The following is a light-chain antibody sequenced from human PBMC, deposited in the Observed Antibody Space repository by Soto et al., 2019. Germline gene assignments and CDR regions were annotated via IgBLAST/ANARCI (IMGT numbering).Light chain of an antibody. CDR2: AAS. V-gene: IGKV1-6*01. CDR3: LQDYNYPLT. CDR1: QGIRND. Sequence: AIQMTQSPASLSSSVGDRVTITCRASQGIRNDLGWYQQKPGKAPKLLIYAASSLQSGVPSRFSGSGSGTDFTLTISSLQPEDFATYYCLQDYNYPLTFGQGTKVEIK. J-gene: IGKJ1*01.